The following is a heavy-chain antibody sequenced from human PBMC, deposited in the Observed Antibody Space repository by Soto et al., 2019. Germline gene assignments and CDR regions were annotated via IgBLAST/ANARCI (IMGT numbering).Heavy chain of an antibody. V-gene: IGHV3-33*01. D-gene: IGHD3-3*01. J-gene: IGHJ6*03. CDR2: IWYDGSNK. CDR1: GFTFSSYG. CDR3: ARDGIHVGEWLLYESYYYYYMDV. Sequence: GGSLRLSCAASGFTFSSYGMHWVRQAPGKGLEWVAVIWYDGSNKYYADSVKGRFTISRDNSKNTLYLQMNSLRAEDTAVYYCARDGIHVGEWLLYESYYYYYMDVWGKGTTVTVSS.